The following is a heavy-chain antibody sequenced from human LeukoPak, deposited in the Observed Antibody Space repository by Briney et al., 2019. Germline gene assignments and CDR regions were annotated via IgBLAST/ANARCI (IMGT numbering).Heavy chain of an antibody. CDR3: GRLFDS. V-gene: IGHV4-39*01. Sequence: SETLSLTCTVSGGAIISDNFYWGWVRQPPGKGLEWVGSINYSGTTYYNPSLRSRFSISVDTSRTQFFLTLNSVTAADTAVYYCGRLFDSWGQGILVTVSS. CDR2: INYSGTT. J-gene: IGHJ4*02. CDR1: GGAIISDNFY.